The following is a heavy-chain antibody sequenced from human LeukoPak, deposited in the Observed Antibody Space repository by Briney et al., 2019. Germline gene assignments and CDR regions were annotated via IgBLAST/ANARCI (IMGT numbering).Heavy chain of an antibody. CDR1: GYTFTGYY. V-gene: IGHV1-2*02. Sequence: ASVKVSCKASGYTFTGYYMHWVRQAPGQGLEWMGWINPNSGGTNYAQKFQGRVTMTRDTSISTAYMELSRLRSDDTAVYYCASGGWATANINYDSSGYYRPFDYWGQGTLVTVSS. CDR2: INPNSGGT. D-gene: IGHD3-22*01. CDR3: ASGGWATANINYDSSGYYRPFDY. J-gene: IGHJ4*02.